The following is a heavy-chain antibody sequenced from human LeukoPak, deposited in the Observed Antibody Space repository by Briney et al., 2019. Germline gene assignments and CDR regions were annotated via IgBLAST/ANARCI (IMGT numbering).Heavy chain of an antibody. CDR1: GFTFSSYS. CDR3: AKHSGYVGNVNDY. Sequence: GGSLRLSCAASGFTFSSYSMNWVRQAPGKGLEWVSYISSSSSTIYYADSVKGRFTISRDNAKNSPYLQMNSLRAEDTAVYYCAKHSGYVGNVNDYWGQGTLVTVSP. V-gene: IGHV3-48*01. J-gene: IGHJ4*02. CDR2: ISSSSSTI. D-gene: IGHD5-12*01.